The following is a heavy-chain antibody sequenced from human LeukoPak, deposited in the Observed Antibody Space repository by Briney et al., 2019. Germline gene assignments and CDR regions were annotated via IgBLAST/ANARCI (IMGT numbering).Heavy chain of an antibody. D-gene: IGHD3-3*01. J-gene: IGHJ4*02. CDR1: GFTFSTYW. CDR3: ARERQNKDFWSGGDY. CDR2: IKQDGSEK. Sequence: GGSLRLSCAASGFTFSTYWMSWVRQAPGKGLEWVANIKQDGSEKYYMDSVKGRFTISRDNAKNSLYLQMNTLRPEDTAVCYCARERQNKDFWSGGDYWGQGTLVTVSS. V-gene: IGHV3-7*01.